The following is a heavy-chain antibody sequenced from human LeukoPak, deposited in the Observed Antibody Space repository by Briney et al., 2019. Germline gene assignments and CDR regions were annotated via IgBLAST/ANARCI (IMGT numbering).Heavy chain of an antibody. V-gene: IGHV4-34*01. CDR2: INHSGST. CDR1: GFTFSSYS. J-gene: IGHJ6*02. D-gene: IGHD2-2*01. Sequence: GSLRLSCAASGFTFSSYSMNWIRQPPGKGLEWIGEINHSGSTNYNPSLKSRVTISVDTSKNQFSLKLSSVTAADTAVYYCARGRVVPAAISFYYYGMDVWGQGTTVTVSS. CDR3: ARGRVVPAAISFYYYGMDV.